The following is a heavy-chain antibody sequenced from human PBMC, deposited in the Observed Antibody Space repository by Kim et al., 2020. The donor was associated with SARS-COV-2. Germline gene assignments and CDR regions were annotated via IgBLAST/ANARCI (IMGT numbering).Heavy chain of an antibody. J-gene: IGHJ6*02. CDR3: ARDNGVMYCSGGSCYDDYYYYGMDV. D-gene: IGHD2-15*01. Sequence: SQTLSLTCAISGDSVSSNSAAWNWIRQSPSRGLEWLGRTYYRSKWYNDYAVSVKSRITINPDTSKNQFSLQLNSVTPEDTAVYYCARDNGVMYCSGGSCYDDYYYYGMDVWGQGTTVTVSS. CDR2: TYYRSKWYN. CDR1: GDSVSSNSAA. V-gene: IGHV6-1*01.